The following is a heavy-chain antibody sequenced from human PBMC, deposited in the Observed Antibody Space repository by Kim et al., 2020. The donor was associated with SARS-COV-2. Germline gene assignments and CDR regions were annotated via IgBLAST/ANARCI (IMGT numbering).Heavy chain of an antibody. CDR1: GFPFHGYG. D-gene: IGHD5-12*01. CDR2: ISYDGSIK. CDR3: VRDYDNSGCP. Sequence: GGSLRLSCTASGFPFHGYGMHWLRQPPGKGLECVAFISYDGSIKYYADSVRDRFTISRDNSKNTLYLQMNNLRIEDTAVFYCVRDYDNSGCPWGPGTLVT. J-gene: IGHJ5*02. V-gene: IGHV3-30*03.